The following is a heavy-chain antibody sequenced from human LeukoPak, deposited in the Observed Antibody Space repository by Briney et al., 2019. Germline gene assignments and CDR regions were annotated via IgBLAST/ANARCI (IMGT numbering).Heavy chain of an antibody. CDR1: GFTFTTYW. J-gene: IGHJ5*02. V-gene: IGHV3-7*03. CDR2: IKQDGTEK. D-gene: IGHD1-26*01. CDR3: ARAPRFRLVGVPKGPFDP. Sequence: GGSLRLSCAASGFTFTTYWMSWVRQAPGKGLEWVANIKQDGTEKYYVDSVKGRFTISRDNAKNSLYLQMNSLRAEDTAVYYCARAPRFRLVGVPKGPFDPWGQGTLVTVSS.